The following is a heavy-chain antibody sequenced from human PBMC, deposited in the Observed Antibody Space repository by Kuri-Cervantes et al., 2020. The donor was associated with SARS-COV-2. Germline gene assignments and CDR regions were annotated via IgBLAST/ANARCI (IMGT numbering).Heavy chain of an antibody. CDR2: FSPVLDTP. V-gene: IGHV1-69*05. D-gene: IGHD6-13*01. Sequence: SVKVSCKASGDTFHSNAITWVRQAPGQGLEWMGGFSPVLDTPHYAQKFQGRVTITTDESTTTAFMELSSLKSEDTAVYYCARTMYSSSLDASDLWGQGTLVTVSS. CDR1: GDTFHSNA. J-gene: IGHJ3*01. CDR3: ARTMYSSSLDASDL.